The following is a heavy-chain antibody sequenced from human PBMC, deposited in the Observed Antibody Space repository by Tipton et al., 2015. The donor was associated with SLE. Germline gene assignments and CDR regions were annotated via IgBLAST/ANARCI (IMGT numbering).Heavy chain of an antibody. V-gene: IGHV4-59*11. CDR1: GGSISSHY. D-gene: IGHD2-15*01. CDR3: ARDRMVDAFDI. J-gene: IGHJ3*02. Sequence: LRLSCTVSGGSISSHYWSWIRQPPGKGLEWIGYIYYSGSTNYNPSLKSRVTISVDTSKNQFSLKLSSVTAADTAVYYCARDRMVDAFDIWGQGTMVTVSS. CDR2: IYYSGST.